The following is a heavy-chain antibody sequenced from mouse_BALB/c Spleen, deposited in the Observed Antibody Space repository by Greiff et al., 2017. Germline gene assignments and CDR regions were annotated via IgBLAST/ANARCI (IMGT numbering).Heavy chain of an antibody. D-gene: IGHD2-3*01. J-gene: IGHJ3*01. CDR2: IWSGGST. CDR3: AKNIYDGYYGFAY. Sequence: VQRVESGPGLVQPSQSLSITCTVSGFSLTSYGVHWVRQSPGKGLEWLGVIWSGGSTDYNAAFISRLSISKDNSKSQVFFKMNSLQADDTAIYYCAKNIYDGYYGFAYWGQGTLVTVSA. V-gene: IGHV2-4-1*01. CDR1: GFSLTSYG.